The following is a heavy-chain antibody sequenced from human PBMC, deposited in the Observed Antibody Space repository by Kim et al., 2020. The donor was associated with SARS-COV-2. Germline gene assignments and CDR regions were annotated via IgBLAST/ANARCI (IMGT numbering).Heavy chain of an antibody. Sequence: KGRLTISRDNAKNSLYLQMNSLRAEDTAVYYCARDSNYYDSSGYYRLFDYWGQGTLVTVSS. J-gene: IGHJ4*02. CDR3: ARDSNYYDSSGYYRLFDY. D-gene: IGHD3-22*01. V-gene: IGHV3-11*06.